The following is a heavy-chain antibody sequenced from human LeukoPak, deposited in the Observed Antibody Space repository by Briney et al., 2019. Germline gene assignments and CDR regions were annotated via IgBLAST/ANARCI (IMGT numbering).Heavy chain of an antibody. J-gene: IGHJ1*01. V-gene: IGHV3-23*01. D-gene: IGHD6-19*01. CDR2: ISGSGGST. CDR1: GFTSSSYA. Sequence: PGGSLRLSCAASGFTSSSYAMSWVRQAPGKGLEWVSAISGSGGSTYYADSVKGRFTISRDNSKNTLYLQMNSLRAEDTAVYYCAKSPVGEWLSYFQHWGQGTLVTVSS. CDR3: AKSPVGEWLSYFQH.